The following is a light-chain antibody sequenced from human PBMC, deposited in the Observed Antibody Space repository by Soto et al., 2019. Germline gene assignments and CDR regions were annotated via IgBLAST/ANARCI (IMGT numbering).Light chain of an antibody. CDR1: QSISSW. Sequence: DIQMTQSPSTLSASIGDRVTITCRASQSISSWLAWYQQKPGKAPKLLIYKASNLESGVPSRFSGSGSGTEFTLTISSLQTDDFATYYCQQYTIFPLTFGGGTKVEIK. V-gene: IGKV1-5*03. J-gene: IGKJ4*01. CDR2: KAS. CDR3: QQYTIFPLT.